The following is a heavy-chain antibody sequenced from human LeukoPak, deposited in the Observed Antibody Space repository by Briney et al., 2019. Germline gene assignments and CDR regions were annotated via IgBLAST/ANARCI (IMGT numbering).Heavy chain of an antibody. J-gene: IGHJ4*02. V-gene: IGHV3-9*01. CDR1: GFTFDDYA. D-gene: IGHD1-26*01. CDR3: AKDRSGSYYDGGYFDY. Sequence: GRSLRLPCAASGFTFDDYAMHWVRQAPGKGLEWVSGISWNSGSIGYADSVKGRFTISRDNAKNSLYLQMNSLRAEDTALYYCAKDRSGSYYDGGYFDYWGQGTLVTVSS. CDR2: ISWNSGSI.